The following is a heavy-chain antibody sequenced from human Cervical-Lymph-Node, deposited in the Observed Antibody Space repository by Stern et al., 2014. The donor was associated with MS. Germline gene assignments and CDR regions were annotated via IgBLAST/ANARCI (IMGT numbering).Heavy chain of an antibody. Sequence: EVQLVESGAEVKKPGESLRISCEVSGYRFTNNWIGWVRQMPGKGLEWMGIIYPGDSETRYSPSFQGQVTILVDKSTTTAYLQWSSLKASDTAIYYCARRGDGYMGIDYWGQGTLVTVSS. CDR3: ARRGDGYMGIDY. CDR1: GYRFTNNW. D-gene: IGHD5-24*01. CDR2: IYPGDSET. V-gene: IGHV5-51*03. J-gene: IGHJ4*02.